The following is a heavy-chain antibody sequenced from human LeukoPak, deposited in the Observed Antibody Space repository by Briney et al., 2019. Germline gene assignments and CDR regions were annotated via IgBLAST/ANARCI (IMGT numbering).Heavy chain of an antibody. CDR3: ARDAGGGYDSYGLDV. J-gene: IGHJ6*02. CDR1: GLTVNSNY. D-gene: IGHD5-12*01. V-gene: IGHV3-53*05. CDR2: LHPGGRT. Sequence: GGSLRLSCAVSGLTVNSNYMSWVRQAPGQGLEWVSLLHPGGRTYYADSAKGRFTIFRDNAKNTLHLQVDSLRVEDTAVYFCARDAGGGYDSYGLDVWGHGTTVTVAS.